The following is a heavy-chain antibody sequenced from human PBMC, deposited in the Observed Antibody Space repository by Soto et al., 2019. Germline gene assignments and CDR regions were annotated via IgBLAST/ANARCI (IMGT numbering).Heavy chain of an antibody. J-gene: IGHJ4*02. D-gene: IGHD3-10*01. CDR2: ISWNSGSI. CDR3: AKVPGSFGIPREGGYYFDY. CDR1: VFIFDDYA. Sequence: PWWSLRLSCSASVFIFDDYAMHWWRQAPGKGLEWVSGISWNSGSIAYADSVKGRFTISRDNAKNSLYLQMNSLRAEDTAFYYCAKVPGSFGIPREGGYYFDYWGRGTLVTVSS. V-gene: IGHV3-9*01.